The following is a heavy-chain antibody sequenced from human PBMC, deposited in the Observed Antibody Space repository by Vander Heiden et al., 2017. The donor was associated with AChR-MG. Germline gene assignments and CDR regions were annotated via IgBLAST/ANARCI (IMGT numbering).Heavy chain of an antibody. V-gene: IGHV3-23*01. CDR3: AKGGLGDSDFDY. D-gene: IGHD3-16*01. Sequence: EVQLLESGGGLVQPGGSLRLSCAASGFTFSSYSMSWVRQAPGKGLEWVSAISGSGGSTYYADSVKGRFTISRDNSKNTLYLQMNSLRAEDTAVYYCAKGGLGDSDFDYWGQGTLVTVSS. CDR1: GFTFSSYS. CDR2: ISGSGGST. J-gene: IGHJ4*02.